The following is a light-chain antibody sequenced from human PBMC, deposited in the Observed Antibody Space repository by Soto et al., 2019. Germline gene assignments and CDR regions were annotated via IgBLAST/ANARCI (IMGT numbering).Light chain of an antibody. V-gene: IGLV2-14*01. CDR3: YSYTNSNTLV. CDR2: DVN. J-gene: IGLJ2*01. CDR1: SSDVGGHNY. Sequence: QAVVTQPASVSGSPGQSITISCIGTSSDVGGHNYVSWYQQHPGKAPKLIIYDVNNRASGVSHRFSGSKSGNTASLTISGLQADDEAEYHCYSYTNSNTLVFGGGTKLTVL.